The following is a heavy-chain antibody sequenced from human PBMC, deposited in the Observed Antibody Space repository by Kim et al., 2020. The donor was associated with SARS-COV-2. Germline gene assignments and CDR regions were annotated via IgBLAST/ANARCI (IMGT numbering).Heavy chain of an antibody. V-gene: IGHV3-23*01. Sequence: GGSLRLSCTASGFTFATYAMTWVRQAPGKGPEWVAAMTGNGDATDYSDSVRGRFIISRDNDHSVVFLQMNGLRADDTAIYYCVKSTLLRGVFLAGNAFDVWGPGSLVTVS. CDR1: GFTFATYA. CDR2: MTGNGDAT. D-gene: IGHD3-10*01. J-gene: IGHJ3*01. CDR3: VKSTLLRGVFLAGNAFDV.